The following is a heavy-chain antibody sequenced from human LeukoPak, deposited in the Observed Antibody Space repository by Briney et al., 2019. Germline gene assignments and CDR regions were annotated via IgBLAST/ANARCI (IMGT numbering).Heavy chain of an antibody. CDR1: GVFVSSGSYY. J-gene: IGHJ4*02. D-gene: IGHD3-22*01. CDR2: IYYSGTT. CDR3: ARGSMVNYFDSSGYYNY. V-gene: IGHV4-61*01. Sequence: PSETLSLTCTVSGVFVSSGSYYWSWIRQPPGKGLDWVGYIYYSGTTNYNPSLKSRVTISVDRSKNQFSLKLSSVTAAYTAVYYCARGSMVNYFDSSGYYNYWGQGALVTVSS.